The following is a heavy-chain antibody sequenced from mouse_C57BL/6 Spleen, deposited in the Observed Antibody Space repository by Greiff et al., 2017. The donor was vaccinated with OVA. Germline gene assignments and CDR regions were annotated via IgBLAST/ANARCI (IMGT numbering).Heavy chain of an antibody. J-gene: IGHJ2*01. D-gene: IGHD2-3*01. CDR3: TRTPSLYDGSYYFDY. CDR2: IDPETGGT. CDR1: GYTFTDYE. Sequence: QVQLQQSGAELVRPGASVTLSCKASGYTFTDYEMHWVKQTPVHGLEWIGAIDPETGGTAYNQKFKGKAILTADKSSSTAYMELHSLTSADSAVYYCTRTPSLYDGSYYFDYWGQGTTLTVSS. V-gene: IGHV1-15*01.